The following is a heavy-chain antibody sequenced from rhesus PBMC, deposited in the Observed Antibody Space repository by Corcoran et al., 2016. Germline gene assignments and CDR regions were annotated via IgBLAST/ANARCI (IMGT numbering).Heavy chain of an antibody. J-gene: IGHJ4*01. CDR1: GGSISSNY. CDR2: IYGSSGST. D-gene: IGHD4-29*01. CDR3: ARGGSYGSTPFDY. Sequence: QVQLQESGPGLVKPSETLSLTCAVSGGSISSNYWSWLRQPPGQGLEWIGRIYGSSGSTSYNPSLASRVTISTDTSKNQFSLKLSSVTAADTAVYYCARGGSYGSTPFDYWGQGVLVTVSS. V-gene: IGHV4-147*01.